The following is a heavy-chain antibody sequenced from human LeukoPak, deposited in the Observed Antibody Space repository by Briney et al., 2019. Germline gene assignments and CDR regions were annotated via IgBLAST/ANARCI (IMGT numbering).Heavy chain of an antibody. J-gene: IGHJ4*02. CDR2: INHSGST. D-gene: IGHD3-22*01. V-gene: IGHV4-34*01. CDR3: ARANITMIVVVMDY. Sequence: PSETLSLTCAVYGGSFSGYYWSWIRQPPGKGLEWIGEINHSGSTNYNPSLKSRVTISVDTSKNQFSLKLSSVTAADTAVYYCARANITMIVVVMDYWGQGTLVTVSS. CDR1: GGSFSGYY.